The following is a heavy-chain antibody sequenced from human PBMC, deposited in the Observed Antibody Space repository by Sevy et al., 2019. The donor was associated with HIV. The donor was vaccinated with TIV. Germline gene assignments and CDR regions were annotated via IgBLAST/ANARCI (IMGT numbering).Heavy chain of an antibody. D-gene: IGHD3-22*01. CDR2: ISSSSSYI. CDR3: ARIAGWTGAYSSGYPTPDYYGMDV. CDR1: GFTFSSYS. Sequence: GGSLRLSCAASGFTFSSYSMNWVRQAPGKGLEWVSSISSSSSYIYYADSVKGRFTISRDNAKNSLYLQMNSLRAEDTAVYYCARIAGWTGAYSSGYPTPDYYGMDVCGQGTTVTVSS. V-gene: IGHV3-21*01. J-gene: IGHJ6*02.